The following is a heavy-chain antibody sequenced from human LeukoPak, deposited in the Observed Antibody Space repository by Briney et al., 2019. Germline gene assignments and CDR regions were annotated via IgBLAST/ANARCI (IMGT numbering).Heavy chain of an antibody. CDR1: GFTFGSNG. CDR3: AREYGSVLGDY. J-gene: IGHJ4*02. Sequence: GRSLILSCAASGFTFGSNGVHWVRQAPGKGLEWVAVVWFDGSNKYYADSVKGRFTISRDNSKNTLYLQMNSLRAEDTAVYYCAREYGSVLGDYWGQGTLVTVSS. V-gene: IGHV3-33*01. CDR2: VWFDGSNK. D-gene: IGHD3-10*01.